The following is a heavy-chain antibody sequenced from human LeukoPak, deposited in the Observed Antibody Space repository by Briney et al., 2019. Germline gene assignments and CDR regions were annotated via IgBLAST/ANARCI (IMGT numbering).Heavy chain of an antibody. J-gene: IGHJ4*02. CDR3: AKVGVWRELDY. Sequence: GGSLRLSCAASGFTFSSYGMHWVRQAPGKGLEWVAVISYDGSNKYYADSVKGRFTISRDNSKNTLYLQMNSLRAEDTAVYYCAKVGVWRELDYWGQGTLVTVSS. D-gene: IGHD2-8*01. CDR1: GFTFSSYG. CDR2: ISYDGSNK. V-gene: IGHV3-30*18.